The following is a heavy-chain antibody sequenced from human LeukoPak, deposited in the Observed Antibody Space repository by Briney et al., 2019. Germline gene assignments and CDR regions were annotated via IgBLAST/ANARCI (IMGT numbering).Heavy chain of an antibody. Sequence: SETLSLTCTVSGDSISSNYWSWIRQPPGKGLEWIGYIYYSGSTSYSPSLKSRVTISLDTSKNQFSLKLTSVTAVDTAVYYCARYVSGSPGAFDIWGQGTMVTVSS. J-gene: IGHJ3*02. CDR2: IYYSGST. CDR3: ARYVSGSPGAFDI. D-gene: IGHD3-10*01. V-gene: IGHV4-59*08. CDR1: GDSISSNY.